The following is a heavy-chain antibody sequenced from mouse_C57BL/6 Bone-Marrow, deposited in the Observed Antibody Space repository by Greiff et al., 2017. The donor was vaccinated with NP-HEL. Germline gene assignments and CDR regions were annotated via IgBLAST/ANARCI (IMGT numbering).Heavy chain of an antibody. CDR2: IDPSDSYT. CDR1: GYTFTSYW. CDR3: ARSGLYYYGSRDAMDY. V-gene: IGHV1-69*01. Sequence: QVQLQQPGAELVMPGASVKLSCKASGYTFTSYWMHWVKQRPGQGLEWIGVIDPSDSYTNYNQKFKGKSTLTVDKSSSTAYMQLSSLTSEDSAVYYCARSGLYYYGSRDAMDYWGQGTSVTVSS. D-gene: IGHD1-1*01. J-gene: IGHJ4*01.